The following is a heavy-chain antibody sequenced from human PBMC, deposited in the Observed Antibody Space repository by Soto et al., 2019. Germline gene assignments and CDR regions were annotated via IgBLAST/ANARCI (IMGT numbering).Heavy chain of an antibody. CDR1: GFTFGDYA. CDR2: IRSKAYGGTT. CDR3: TRLVVPAAIAYYYYYGMDV. V-gene: IGHV3-49*03. D-gene: IGHD2-2*01. Sequence: GGSLRLSCTASGFTFGDYAMSWFRQAPGKGLEWVGFIRSKAYGGTTEYAASVKGRFTISRDDSKSIAYLQMNSLKTEDTAVYYCTRLVVPAAIAYYYYYGMDVWGQGTTVTVSS. J-gene: IGHJ6*02.